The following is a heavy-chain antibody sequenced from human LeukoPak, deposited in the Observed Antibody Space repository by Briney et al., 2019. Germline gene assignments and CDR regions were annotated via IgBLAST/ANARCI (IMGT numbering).Heavy chain of an antibody. CDR2: ISSSGSTI. CDR1: GFTFSDYY. Sequence: GGSLRLSCAASGFTFSDYYMSWIRQAPGKGLEWVSYISSSGSTIYYADSVKGRFTISRDNAKSSLYLQMNSLRAEDTAVYYCASIVGAPTIDYWGQGTLVTVSS. V-gene: IGHV3-11*04. D-gene: IGHD1-26*01. J-gene: IGHJ4*02. CDR3: ASIVGAPTIDY.